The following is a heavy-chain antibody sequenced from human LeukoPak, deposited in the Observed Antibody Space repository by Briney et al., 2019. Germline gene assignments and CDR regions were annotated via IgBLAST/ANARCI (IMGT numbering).Heavy chain of an antibody. CDR1: GGPFSGYY. Sequence: PSETLSLTCAVYGGPFSGYYWSWIRQHPGKGLEWIGYIYYSGSTYYNPSLKSRVTISVDTSKNQFSLKLSSVTAADTAVYYCARNYYDSSGYWGYFQHWGQGTLVTVSS. D-gene: IGHD3-22*01. V-gene: IGHV4-31*11. CDR2: IYYSGST. J-gene: IGHJ1*01. CDR3: ARNYYDSSGYWGYFQH.